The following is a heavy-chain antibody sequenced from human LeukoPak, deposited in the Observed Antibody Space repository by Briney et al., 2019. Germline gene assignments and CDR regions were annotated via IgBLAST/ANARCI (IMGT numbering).Heavy chain of an antibody. CDR1: GYTFTGYY. CDR2: INPNSGGT. CDR3: ARVHSWGSYRYFDY. J-gene: IGHJ4*02. Sequence: ASVKVSCKASGYTFTGYYMHWVRQAPGQGLEWMGWINPNSGGTNYAQKFQGRVTMTRDTSISTAYMELGRLRSDDTAVYYCARVHSWGSYRYFDYWGQGTLVTVSS. V-gene: IGHV1-2*02. D-gene: IGHD3-16*02.